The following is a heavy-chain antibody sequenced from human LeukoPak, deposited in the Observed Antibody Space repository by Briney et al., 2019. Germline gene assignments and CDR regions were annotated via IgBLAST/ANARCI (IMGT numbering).Heavy chain of an antibody. Sequence: PGGSLRLSCAASGLTFSNYAMNWVRQAPGKGLEWVANMKQDGSEKHYVDSVKGRFTISRDNAKNSLYLQMNSLRVEDTAVYYCARDGGTTASYYYGMDVWGQGTTVTVSS. J-gene: IGHJ6*02. CDR3: ARDGGTTASYYYGMDV. D-gene: IGHD2-2*01. V-gene: IGHV3-7*03. CDR2: MKQDGSEK. CDR1: GLTFSNYA.